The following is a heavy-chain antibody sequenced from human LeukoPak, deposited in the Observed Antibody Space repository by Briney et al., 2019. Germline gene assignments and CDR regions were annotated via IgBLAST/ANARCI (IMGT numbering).Heavy chain of an antibody. D-gene: IGHD5-12*01. CDR2: ISGSGGST. V-gene: IGHV3-23*01. J-gene: IGHJ4*02. CDR1: GFTFSSYA. CDR3: AKARVATVDFDY. Sequence: GGSLRLSCSASGFTFSSYAMSWVRQAPGKGLEWVSAISGSGGSTYYADSVKGRFTISRDNSKNTLYLQMNSLRAEDTAVYYCAKARVATVDFDYWGQGTLVTVSS.